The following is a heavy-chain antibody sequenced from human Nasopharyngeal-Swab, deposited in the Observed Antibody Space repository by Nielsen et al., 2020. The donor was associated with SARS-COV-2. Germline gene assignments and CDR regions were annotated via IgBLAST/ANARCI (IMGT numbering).Heavy chain of an antibody. V-gene: IGHV7-4-1*02. J-gene: IGHJ6*02. CDR1: GYTFTSYA. CDR3: ARDPEFRPPYYYYGMDV. CDR2: INTNTGNP. D-gene: IGHD3-10*01. Sequence: ASVKVFCKASGYTFTSYAMNWVRQAPGQGLEWMGWINTNTGNPTYAQGFTGRFVFSLDTSVSTAYLQISSLKAEDTAVYYCARDPEFRPPYYYYGMDVWGQGTTVTVSS.